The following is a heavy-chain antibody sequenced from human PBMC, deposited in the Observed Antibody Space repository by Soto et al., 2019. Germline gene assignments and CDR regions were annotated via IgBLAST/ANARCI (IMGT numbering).Heavy chain of an antibody. D-gene: IGHD3-10*01. V-gene: IGHV3-53*01. J-gene: IGHJ4*02. CDR3: ARINGSGFLDF. Sequence: VQLVESGGGLIQAGGSRRLSCRVSGFSVSTNYMDWVRQVPGKGLEWASVIYSSGQSYYPDSVQGRVNIARDNANNTVYLQLRSPRFEDTGVYSSARINGSGFLDFWGQGSLITVS. CDR2: IYSSGQS. CDR1: GFSVSTNY.